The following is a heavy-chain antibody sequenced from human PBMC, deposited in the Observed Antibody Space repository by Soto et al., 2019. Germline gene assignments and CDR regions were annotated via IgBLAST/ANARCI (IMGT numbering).Heavy chain of an antibody. CDR2: ISAYNGNT. Sequence: ASVKVSCKASGYTFTSYGISWVRQAPGQGLEWMGWISAYNGNTNYAQKLQGRVTMTTDTSTSTAYMELRSLRSDDTAVYYCERSNPAAGISPLDYWGQGTLVTFSS. J-gene: IGHJ4*02. CDR1: GYTFTSYG. V-gene: IGHV1-18*01. D-gene: IGHD6-13*01. CDR3: ERSNPAAGISPLDY.